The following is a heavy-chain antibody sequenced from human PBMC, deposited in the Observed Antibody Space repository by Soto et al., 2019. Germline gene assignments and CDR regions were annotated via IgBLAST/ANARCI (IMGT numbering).Heavy chain of an antibody. Sequence: GASVKVSCKASGYTFTSYGISWVRQAPGQGLEWMGWISAYNGNTNYAQKLQGRVTMTTDTSTSTAYMELRSLRSDDTAVYYCARTGVRNPYYYDSSGYLSVSDYWGQGTLVTVSS. J-gene: IGHJ4*02. D-gene: IGHD3-22*01. CDR1: GYTFTSYG. CDR2: ISAYNGNT. CDR3: ARTGVRNPYYYDSSGYLSVSDY. V-gene: IGHV1-18*01.